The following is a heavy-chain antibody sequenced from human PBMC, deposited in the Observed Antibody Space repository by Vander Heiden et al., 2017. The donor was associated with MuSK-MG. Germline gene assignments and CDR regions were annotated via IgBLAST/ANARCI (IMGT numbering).Heavy chain of an antibody. CDR1: GGSVSGYY. Sequence: QVQLHQSGAGPLQPSETLSLTCAVHGGSVSGYYWSWIRQPPGKGLEWIGEINHSGSTNYNPSRKSRVTISVDTSKSQFSLKLSSVTAADTAVYYCARGRASDYGGNSYFDYWGQGTLVTVSS. CDR2: INHSGST. J-gene: IGHJ4*02. CDR3: ARGRASDYGGNSYFDY. D-gene: IGHD4-17*01. V-gene: IGHV4-34*01.